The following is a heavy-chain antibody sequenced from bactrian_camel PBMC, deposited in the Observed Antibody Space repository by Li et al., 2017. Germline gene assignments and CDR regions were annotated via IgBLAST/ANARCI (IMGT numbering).Heavy chain of an antibody. V-gene: IGHV3S1*01. CDR3: AAGRLRNGYCYSLLNRLAYNN. CDR1: GIAYNSVR. D-gene: IGHD2*01. J-gene: IGHJ4*01. Sequence: QVQLVESGGGSVEAGGSLTLSCRATGIAYNSVRMGWFRQAPGKEREGVATIDTDGSSPWYADSVKGRFTISQDSAKNTLYLQMDSLNPEDTGMYYCAAGRLRNGYCYSLLNRLAYNNWGQGTQVTVS. CDR2: IDTDGSSP.